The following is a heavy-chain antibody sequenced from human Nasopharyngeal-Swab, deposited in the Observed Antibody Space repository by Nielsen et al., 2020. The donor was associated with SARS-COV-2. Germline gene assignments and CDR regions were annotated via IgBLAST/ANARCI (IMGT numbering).Heavy chain of an antibody. CDR3: ARGGWGDYPDY. Sequence: SETLSLTCTVSGGSISSNYWSWIRQPPGKGLEWIGEINHSGSTNYNPSLKSRVTISVDTSKNQFSLKLSSVTAADTAVYYCARGGWGDYPDYWGQGTLVTVSS. D-gene: IGHD4-17*01. V-gene: IGHV4-34*01. J-gene: IGHJ4*02. CDR1: GGSISSNY. CDR2: INHSGST.